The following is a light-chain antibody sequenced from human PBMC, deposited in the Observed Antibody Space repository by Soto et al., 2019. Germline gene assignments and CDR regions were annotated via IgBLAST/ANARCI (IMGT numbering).Light chain of an antibody. CDR1: QSVLYSSNNKNY. Sequence: DIVMTQSPDSLAVSLGERATINCKSSQSVLYSSNNKNYLAWYQQKPGQPPKLLIHWASTRESGVPGRFSGSGSGTDFPLTINSLQAEDVAVYYCQQYYNKVTFGQGTRLEIK. V-gene: IGKV4-1*01. J-gene: IGKJ5*01. CDR3: QQYYNKVT. CDR2: WAS.